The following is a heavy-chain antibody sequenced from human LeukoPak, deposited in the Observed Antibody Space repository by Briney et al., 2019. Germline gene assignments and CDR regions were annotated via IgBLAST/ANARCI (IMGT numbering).Heavy chain of an antibody. Sequence: SVKVSCKPSGGTFSSYAISWVRQAPGQGLEWMGGIIPIFGTANYAQKFQGRVTITADESTSTAYMELSSLRSEDTAVYYCAAWELGRELYLDAIDIWGQGTLVTVSS. D-gene: IGHD3-10*01. CDR3: AAWELGRELYLDAIDI. CDR2: IIPIFGTA. V-gene: IGHV1-69*13. CDR1: GGTFSSYA. J-gene: IGHJ3*02.